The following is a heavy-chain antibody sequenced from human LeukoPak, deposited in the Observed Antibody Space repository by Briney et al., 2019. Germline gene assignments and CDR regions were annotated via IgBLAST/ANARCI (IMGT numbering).Heavy chain of an antibody. CDR1: GGSISSSLSY. Sequence: SETLSLTCTVSGGSISSSLSYWGWIRQPPGKGLEWIGSIYYSGDTYFNPSLKSRVTISVDTSKKQFSLKLSSVTAADTAVYYCARDLGSQMATISDWFDPWGQGTLVTVSS. CDR3: ARDLGSQMATISDWFDP. V-gene: IGHV4-39*07. CDR2: IYYSGDT. J-gene: IGHJ5*02. D-gene: IGHD5-24*01.